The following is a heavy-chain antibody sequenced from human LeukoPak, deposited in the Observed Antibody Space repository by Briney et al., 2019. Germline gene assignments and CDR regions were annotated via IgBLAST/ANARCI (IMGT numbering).Heavy chain of an antibody. V-gene: IGHV4-39*07. CDR1: GGSISSTNYY. CDR3: AREGVGYGDSHLDY. D-gene: IGHD4-17*01. J-gene: IGHJ4*02. Sequence: SETLSLTCIVSGGSISSTNYYWGWIRQPPGKGLECIGSIYYSGRTYYKPSLKSRVTISVDTSKNQFSLKLSSVTAADTAVYYCAREGVGYGDSHLDYWGQGTLVTVSS. CDR2: IYYSGRT.